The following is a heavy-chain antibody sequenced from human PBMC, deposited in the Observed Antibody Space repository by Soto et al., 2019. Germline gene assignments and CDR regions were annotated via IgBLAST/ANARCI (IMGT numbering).Heavy chain of an antibody. CDR3: ARARADYYGSENYYKGGRYDFDH. D-gene: IGHD3-10*01. CDR2: INHTGSA. J-gene: IGHJ4*02. V-gene: IGHV4-34*01. CDR1: GRSLSANY. Sequence: SETLSLTCPVYGRSLSANYGTWIRQSPGKGLEGIGNINHTGSAIYNPSLKSRVTISVGTSNNQFFLELSSVTAADTAVYYCARARADYYGSENYYKGGRYDFDHWGQGTLVTVSS.